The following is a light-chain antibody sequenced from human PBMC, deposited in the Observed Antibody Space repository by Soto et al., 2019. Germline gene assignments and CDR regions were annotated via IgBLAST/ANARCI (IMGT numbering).Light chain of an antibody. J-gene: IGKJ1*01. CDR3: QHYNSYSEA. CDR2: KAS. Sequence: DIQMTQSPSSLSASVGDXXXXXXXASQDISTYLNWYQQKPGKAPKLLIYKASTLKSGVPSRFSGSGSGTEFTLTISSLQPDDFATYYCQHYNSYSEAFGQGTKVDIK. CDR1: QDISTY. V-gene: IGKV1-5*03.